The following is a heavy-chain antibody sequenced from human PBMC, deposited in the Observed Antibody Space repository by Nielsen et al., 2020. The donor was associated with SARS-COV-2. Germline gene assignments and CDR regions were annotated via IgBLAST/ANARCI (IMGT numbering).Heavy chain of an antibody. CDR3: AKGLAGLDYYYYGMDV. Sequence: GESLKISCAASGFTFSSYGMHWVRQAPGKGLEWVAVISYDGSNKYYADSVKGRFTISRDNSKNTLYLQMNSLRAEDTAVYYCAKGLAGLDYYYYGMDVWGQGTTVTVSS. J-gene: IGHJ6*02. V-gene: IGHV3-30*18. CDR2: ISYDGSNK. CDR1: GFTFSSYG.